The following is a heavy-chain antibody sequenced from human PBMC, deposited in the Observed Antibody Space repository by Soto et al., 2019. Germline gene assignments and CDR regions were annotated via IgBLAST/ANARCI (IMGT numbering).Heavy chain of an antibody. D-gene: IGHD6-19*01. V-gene: IGHV2-5*02. CDR2: IYWDDDK. J-gene: IGHJ5*02. CDR3: AHAPGIAVNTNWFDT. CDR1: GFSLSTSEVG. Sequence: QITLKESGPTLVKPTQTLTLTCTFSGFSLSTSEVGVGWIRQPPGKALQWLALIYWDDDKRYSPSLKSRLTIPTDTSKNQVVHTMTNMDPVDTDTYYCAHAPGIAVNTNWFDTWGQGILVTVSS.